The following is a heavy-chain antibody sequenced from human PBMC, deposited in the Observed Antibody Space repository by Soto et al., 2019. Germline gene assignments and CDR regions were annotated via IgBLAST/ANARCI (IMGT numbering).Heavy chain of an antibody. Sequence: EVQLVESGGGLVQPGGSLRLSCAASGFTFSNYWMHWVRQAPGKGLAWVARIDHDGSTDYAGSVRGRFTVSRDNAENKLYLQMNSLRDDDSALYYCVRDSHGDYWGHGTLVTVSS. J-gene: IGHJ4*01. CDR3: VRDSHGDY. CDR1: GFTFSNYW. CDR2: IDHDGST. V-gene: IGHV3-74*01.